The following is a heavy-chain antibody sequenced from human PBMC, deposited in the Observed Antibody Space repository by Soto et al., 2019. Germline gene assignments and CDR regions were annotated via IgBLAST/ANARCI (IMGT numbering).Heavy chain of an antibody. V-gene: IGHV1-69*13. CDR1: GGTFSSYA. CDR3: AREEAGAFDI. J-gene: IGHJ3*02. Sequence: SVKVSCKASGGTFSSYAISWVRQAPGQGLEWMGGIIPIFGTANYAQKFQGRVTITADESTSTAYMGLSSLRSEDTAVYYCAREEAGAFDIWGQGTMVTVSS. CDR2: IIPIFGTA.